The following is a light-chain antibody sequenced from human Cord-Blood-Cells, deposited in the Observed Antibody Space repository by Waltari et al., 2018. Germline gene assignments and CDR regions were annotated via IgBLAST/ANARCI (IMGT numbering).Light chain of an antibody. Sequence: AIRMTQSPSSFSASTGDRGTITCRARQGFSSYFGWYQQKPGKAPKPLSYAATTLQSGVPSRFGGSGSGTDFTLTISCLQSEDFATYDCEQYYSYPLTFGPGTKVDIK. CDR1: QGFSSY. CDR2: AAT. V-gene: IGKV1-8*01. CDR3: EQYYSYPLT. J-gene: IGKJ3*01.